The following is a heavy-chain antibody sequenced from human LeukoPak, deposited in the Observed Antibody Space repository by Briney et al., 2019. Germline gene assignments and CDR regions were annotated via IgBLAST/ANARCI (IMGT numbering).Heavy chain of an antibody. J-gene: IGHJ4*02. CDR1: GYTFTSYY. V-gene: IGHV1-46*01. Sequence: ASVKVSCKASGYTFTSYYMHWVRQAPPQGLGGMGIINPSGGSTSYAQKFQGRVTMTRDTSTSTVYMELSSLRSEDTAVYYCARDLARLRIDYWGQGTLVTVSS. CDR2: INPSGGST. CDR3: ARDLARLRIDY.